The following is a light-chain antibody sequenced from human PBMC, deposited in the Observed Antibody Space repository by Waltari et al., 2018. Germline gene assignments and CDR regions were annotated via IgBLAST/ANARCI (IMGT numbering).Light chain of an antibody. CDR3: QQYGSSPLT. J-gene: IGKJ5*01. V-gene: IGKV3-20*01. CDR2: GAS. Sequence: CRTSQSFSSSYLAWYQQKPGQAPRLLIHGASSRATGIPDRFSGSGSGTDFTLTISRLEPEDFVVYYCQQYGSSPLTFGQGTRLEIK. CDR1: QSFSSSY.